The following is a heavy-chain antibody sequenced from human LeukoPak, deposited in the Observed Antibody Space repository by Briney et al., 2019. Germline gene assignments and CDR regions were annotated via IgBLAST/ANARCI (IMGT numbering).Heavy chain of an antibody. Sequence: GGSLRLSCAASGFTFSSYSMNWVRQAPGKGLEWVSSISSSSNYIYYADSVKGRFTISRDNAKNSLFLQMNSLRAEDTAVYYCARDGVHDPPFDYWGQGTLVTVSS. CDR1: GFTFSSYS. D-gene: IGHD1-1*01. CDR2: ISSSSNYI. V-gene: IGHV3-21*01. CDR3: ARDGVHDPPFDY. J-gene: IGHJ4*02.